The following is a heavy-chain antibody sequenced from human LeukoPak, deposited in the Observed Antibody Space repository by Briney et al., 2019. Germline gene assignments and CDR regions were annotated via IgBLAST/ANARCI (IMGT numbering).Heavy chain of an antibody. V-gene: IGHV3-48*03. J-gene: IGHJ3*02. CDR3: ARSGYGDYALSVAFDI. CDR2: ISSSGSTI. CDR1: GFTFSSYE. D-gene: IGHD4-17*01. Sequence: VGSLRLSCAASGFTFSSYEMNWVRQAPGKGLEWVSYISSSGSTIYYADSVKGRFTISRDNAKNSLYLQMNSLRAEDTAVYYCARSGYGDYALSVAFDIWGQGTMVTVSS.